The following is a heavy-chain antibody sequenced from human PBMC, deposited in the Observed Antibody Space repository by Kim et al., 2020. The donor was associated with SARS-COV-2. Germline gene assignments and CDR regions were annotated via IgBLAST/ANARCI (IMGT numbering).Heavy chain of an antibody. V-gene: IGHV3-64D*09. Sequence: GGSLRLSCSASGCTFSSYAMHWVRQAPGKGLEYVSAISSNGGSTYYADSVKGRFTISRDNSKNTLYLQMSSLRAEDTAVYYCVKSAETGTYYYDSSGYPGAFDIWGQGKMVTVAS. CDR1: GCTFSSYA. CDR2: ISSNGGST. CDR3: VKSAETGTYYYDSSGYPGAFDI. D-gene: IGHD3-22*01. J-gene: IGHJ3*02.